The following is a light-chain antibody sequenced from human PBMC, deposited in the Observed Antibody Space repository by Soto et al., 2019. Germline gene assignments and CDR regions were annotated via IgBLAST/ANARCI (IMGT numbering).Light chain of an antibody. CDR3: QQYNNYPWT. Sequence: DIQMTQSPSTLSASVGDRVTITCRASQSISSWLAWYQQKPGKALKLLIYKASSLESGVPSRFSGSGSGTEFTLTISSLQPDDLATYYCQQYNNYPWTFGQGTKVDIK. CDR1: QSISSW. J-gene: IGKJ1*01. CDR2: KAS. V-gene: IGKV1-5*03.